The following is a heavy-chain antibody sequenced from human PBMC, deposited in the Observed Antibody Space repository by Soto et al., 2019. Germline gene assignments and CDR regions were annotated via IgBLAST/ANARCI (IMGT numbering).Heavy chain of an antibody. Sequence: GGSLRLSCAASGFSVSNNHMSWVRQAPGKGLERVSLIHIDGNTYYTDAVKGRFTISRDYSKNTLFLQMNNLRAEDTALYYCAKGGGRNYYDMSGPPHTAFDIWGQGTMVTVSS. CDR1: GFSVSNNH. D-gene: IGHD3-22*01. J-gene: IGHJ3*02. V-gene: IGHV3-53*01. CDR3: AKGGGRNYYDMSGPPHTAFDI. CDR2: IHIDGNT.